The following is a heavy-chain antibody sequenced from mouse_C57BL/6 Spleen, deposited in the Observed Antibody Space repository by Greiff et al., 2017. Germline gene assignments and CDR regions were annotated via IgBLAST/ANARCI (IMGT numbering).Heavy chain of an antibody. CDR3: ARRTRKDVYYGGDYFGY. CDR1: GYAFSSSW. V-gene: IGHV1-82*01. Sequence: QVQLQQSGPELVKPGASVKISCKASGYAFSSSWMNWVKQRPGKGLEWIGRIYPGDGDTNYNGKFKGKATLTADKSSSTAYMQLSSLTSEDSAVYFCARRTRKDVYYGGDYFGYWGQGTTLTVSS. J-gene: IGHJ2*01. CDR2: IYPGDGDT. D-gene: IGHD2-3*01.